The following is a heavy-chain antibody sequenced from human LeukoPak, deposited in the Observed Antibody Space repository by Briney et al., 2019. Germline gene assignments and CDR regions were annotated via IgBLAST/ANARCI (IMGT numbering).Heavy chain of an antibody. CDR1: GGSFSGYY. V-gene: IGHV4-34*01. CDR3: ARVGLAAADIYYFDY. J-gene: IGHJ4*02. Sequence: PSETLSLTCAVYGGSFSGYYWSWIRQPPGKGLEWIGEINHSGSTNYNPSLKSRVTISVDTSKNQFSLKLSSVTAADTAVYYCARVGLAAADIYYFDYWGQGTLVTVSS. CDR2: INHSGST. D-gene: IGHD6-13*01.